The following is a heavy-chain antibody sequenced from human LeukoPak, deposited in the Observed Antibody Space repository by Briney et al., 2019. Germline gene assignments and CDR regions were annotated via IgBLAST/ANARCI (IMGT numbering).Heavy chain of an antibody. CDR2: ITADSGTT. CDR3: ASRDYFDY. V-gene: IGHV3-48*02. Sequence: QPGGSLRLSCAVSGFTFSTKSMNWVRQAPGKGLEWVSYITADSGTTYYADSVKGRFTISRDNVKNSLYLQMNSLRDEDTAVYYCASRDYFDYWGQGTLVTVSS. CDR1: GFTFSTKS. J-gene: IGHJ4*02.